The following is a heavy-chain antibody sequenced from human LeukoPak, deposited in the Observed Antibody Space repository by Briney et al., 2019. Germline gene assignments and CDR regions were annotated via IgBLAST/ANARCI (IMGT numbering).Heavy chain of an antibody. J-gene: IGHJ4*02. V-gene: IGHV3-21*01. CDR1: GFTFSSYS. D-gene: IGHD6-13*01. CDR2: ISSSSSYI. CDR3: AKEHSSSWYYFDY. Sequence: GGSLRFSCAASGFTFSSYSMNWVRQAPGKGLEWVSSISSSSSYIYYADSVKGRFTISRDNAKNSLYLQMNSLRAEDTAVYYCAKEHSSSWYYFDYWGQGTLVTVSS.